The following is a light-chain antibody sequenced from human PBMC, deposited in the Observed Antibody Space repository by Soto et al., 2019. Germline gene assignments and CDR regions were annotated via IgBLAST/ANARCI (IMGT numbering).Light chain of an antibody. CDR1: QSVSSSY. CDR3: QQYGSSPWT. J-gene: IGKJ1*01. Sequence: DIVLTQSPGTLSSSPGDSATLSCRDSQSVSSSYLAWYQQITGQAPRLLIYGESSRATAIPDTLSGSGSGTDLNLTISRLEPEDFAVYFCQQYGSSPWTCGQGTKVDIK. V-gene: IGKV3-20*01. CDR2: GES.